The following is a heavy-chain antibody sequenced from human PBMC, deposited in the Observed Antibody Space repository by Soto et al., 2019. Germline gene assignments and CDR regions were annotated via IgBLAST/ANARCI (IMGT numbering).Heavy chain of an antibody. CDR2: IWYDGSNK. J-gene: IGHJ4*02. D-gene: IGHD3-22*01. V-gene: IGHV3-33*01. CDR1: GFTFSSYG. Sequence: QVQLVESGGGVVQPGRSLRLSCAASGFTFSSYGMHWVRQAPGKGLEWVAVIWYDGSNKYYADSMKGRFTISRDNSKNTLYLQMNSLRAEDTAVYYCARDFYSSVLFDYWGQGTLVTVSS. CDR3: ARDFYSSVLFDY.